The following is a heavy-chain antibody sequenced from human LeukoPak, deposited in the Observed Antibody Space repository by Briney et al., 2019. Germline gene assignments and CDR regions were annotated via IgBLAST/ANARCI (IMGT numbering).Heavy chain of an antibody. CDR2: ISASSSTI. D-gene: IGHD2/OR15-2a*01. J-gene: IGHJ4*02. CDR1: GFTFSTYS. Sequence: GGSLRLSCAASGFTFSTYSMNWVRQAPGKGLEWVSYISASSSTIYFADSVKGRFTISRDNAKISLYLQMNSLRDEDTAVYYCARDRYFNFDYWGQGTLVTVSS. CDR3: ARDRYFNFDY. V-gene: IGHV3-48*02.